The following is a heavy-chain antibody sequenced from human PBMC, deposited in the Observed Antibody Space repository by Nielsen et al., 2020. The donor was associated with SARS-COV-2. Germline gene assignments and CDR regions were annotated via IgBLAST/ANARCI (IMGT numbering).Heavy chain of an antibody. CDR2: IRYDGSNK. D-gene: IGHD3-10*01. V-gene: IGHV3-30*02. J-gene: IGHJ4*02. CDR3: ARHYYGSGINDY. CDR1: GFTFSSYG. Sequence: GESLKISCAASGFTFSSYGMHWVRQAPGKGLEWVAFIRYDGSNKYYADSVKGRFTISRDNSKNTLYLQMNSLRAEDTAVYYCARHYYGSGINDYWGQGTLVTVSS.